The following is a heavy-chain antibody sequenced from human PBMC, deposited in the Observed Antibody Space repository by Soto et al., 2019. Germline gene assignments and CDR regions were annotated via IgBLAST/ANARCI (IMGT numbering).Heavy chain of an antibody. CDR1: GYTFTSYD. V-gene: IGHV1-8*01. CDR3: ARGYDFWSGYAAPLGFFDP. CDR2: MNPNSGNT. J-gene: IGHJ5*02. Sequence: ASVKVSCKASGYTFTSYDINWVRQATGQGLEWMGWMNPNSGNTGYAQKFQGRVTMTRNTSISTAYMELSSLRSEDTAVYYCARGYDFWSGYAAPLGFFDPWGQGTLVTVSS. D-gene: IGHD3-3*01.